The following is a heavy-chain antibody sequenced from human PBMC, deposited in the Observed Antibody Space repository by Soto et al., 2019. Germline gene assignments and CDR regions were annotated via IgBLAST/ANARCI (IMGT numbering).Heavy chain of an antibody. V-gene: IGHV3-23*01. J-gene: IGHJ3*01. Sequence: AGGSLRLSCAVSGFTLNDYAMSWVRQAPGKGLEWVSTVSGSLGSAYYAASVEGRFTISGDYSNNTLYLQMNSLRVGDTATYYCAKDSRIQGFGLLIHAFDLWGHGTMVTVSS. CDR1: GFTLNDYA. CDR3: AKDSRIQGFGLLIHAFDL. CDR2: VSGSLGSA. D-gene: IGHD3-3*01.